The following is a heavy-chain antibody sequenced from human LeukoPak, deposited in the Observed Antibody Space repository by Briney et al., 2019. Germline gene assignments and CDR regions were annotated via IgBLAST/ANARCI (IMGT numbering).Heavy chain of an antibody. CDR3: ARGGMVQGVIKLSLKFDP. CDR2: IYTSGST. J-gene: IGHJ5*02. CDR1: GCSISSYY. D-gene: IGHD3-10*01. V-gene: IGHV4-4*07. Sequence: SETLSLTCTASGCSISSYYWSWIRQPAGKVLEWIGRIYTSGSTNYNPSLKIRVTMSVDTSKNQFFRKLSSVPATNTAVYYCARGGMVQGVIKLSLKFDPWGQGTLVTVST.